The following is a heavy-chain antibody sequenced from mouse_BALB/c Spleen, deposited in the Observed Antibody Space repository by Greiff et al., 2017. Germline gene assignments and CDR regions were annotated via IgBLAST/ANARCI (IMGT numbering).Heavy chain of an antibody. Sequence: EVQLQQSGAELVKPGASVKLSCTASGFNIKDTYMHWVKQRPEQGLEWIGRIDPANGNTKYDPKFQGKATITADTSSNTAYLQLSSLTSEDTAVYYCAYYGSSFYCEYWGQGTTLTVSS. J-gene: IGHJ2*01. D-gene: IGHD1-1*01. CDR1: GFNIKDTY. CDR2: IDPANGNT. CDR3: AYYGSSFYCEY. V-gene: IGHV14-3*02.